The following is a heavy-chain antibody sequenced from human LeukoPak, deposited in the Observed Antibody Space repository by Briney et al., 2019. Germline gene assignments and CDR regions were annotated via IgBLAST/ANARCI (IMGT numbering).Heavy chain of an antibody. CDR1: GFTFSSYG. J-gene: IGHJ4*02. D-gene: IGHD5-18*01. Sequence: GRSLRLSRAASGFTFSSYGMHWVRQAPGKGLEWVAVIWYDGSNKHYADSVKGRFTISRDNSKNTLYLQMNSLRAEDTAVYYCAKAEVDTAMVTDWGQGTLVTVSS. CDR3: AKAEVDTAMVTD. V-gene: IGHV3-33*06. CDR2: IWYDGSNK.